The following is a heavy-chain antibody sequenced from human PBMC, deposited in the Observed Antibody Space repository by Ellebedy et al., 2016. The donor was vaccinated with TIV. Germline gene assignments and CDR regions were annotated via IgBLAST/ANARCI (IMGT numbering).Heavy chain of an antibody. CDR1: GDTLTELS. V-gene: IGHV1-24*01. CDR2: FDPEDGET. Sequence: AASVTVSCKVSGDTLTELSMHWVRQAPGKGLEWMGGFDPEDGETIYAQKFQGRVTMTEDTSTETAYMELSSLRSEDTAVYYCATAYGDYVHDAFDIWGQGTMVTVSS. J-gene: IGHJ3*02. D-gene: IGHD4-17*01. CDR3: ATAYGDYVHDAFDI.